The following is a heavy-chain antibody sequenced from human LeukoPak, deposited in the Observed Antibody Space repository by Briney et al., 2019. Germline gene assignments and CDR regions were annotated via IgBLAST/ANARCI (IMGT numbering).Heavy chain of an antibody. J-gene: IGHJ4*02. CDR2: ISSSGSTI. Sequence: GGSLILSCAASGFTFSSYEMNWVRQAPGKGLEWVSYISSSGSTIYYADSVKGRFTISRDNAKNSLYLQMNSLRAEDTAVYYCARFEPYGSGSYLDYWGQGTLVTVSS. D-gene: IGHD3-10*01. CDR1: GFTFSSYE. V-gene: IGHV3-48*03. CDR3: ARFEPYGSGSYLDY.